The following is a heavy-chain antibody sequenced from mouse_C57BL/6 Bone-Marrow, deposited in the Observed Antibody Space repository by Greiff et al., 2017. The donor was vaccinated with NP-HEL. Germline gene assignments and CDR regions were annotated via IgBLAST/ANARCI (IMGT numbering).Heavy chain of an antibody. V-gene: IGHV1-72*01. J-gene: IGHJ4*01. Sequence: VQLQQSGAELVKPGASVKLSCKASGYTFTSYWMHWVKQRPGRGLEWIGRIDPNSGGTKYNEKFKSKATLTVDKPSSTAYMQLSSLTSEDSAVYYCARADTTVVAKYYAMDYWGQGTSVTVSS. CDR1: GYTFTSYW. D-gene: IGHD1-1*01. CDR3: ARADTTVVAKYYAMDY. CDR2: IDPNSGGT.